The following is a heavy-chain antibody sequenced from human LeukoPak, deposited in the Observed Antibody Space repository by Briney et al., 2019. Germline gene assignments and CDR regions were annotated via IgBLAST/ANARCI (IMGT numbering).Heavy chain of an antibody. J-gene: IGHJ4*02. CDR3: ARVLSYCSSTSCLGDFYY. CDR2: IYYSGST. V-gene: IGHV4-59*01. D-gene: IGHD2-2*01. CDR1: GGSISSYY. Sequence: PSETLSLTFTISGGSISSYYWSWIRQPPGKGLEWIGYIYYSGSTNYNPSLKSRVTISVDTSKNQFSLKLSSVTAADTAVYYCARVLSYCSSTSCLGDFYYWGQGTLVTVSS.